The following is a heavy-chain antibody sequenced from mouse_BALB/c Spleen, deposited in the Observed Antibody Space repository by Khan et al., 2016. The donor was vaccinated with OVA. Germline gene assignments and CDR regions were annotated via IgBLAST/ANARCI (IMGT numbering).Heavy chain of an antibody. V-gene: IGHV1S137*01. J-gene: IGHJ4*01. Sequence: QVQLQQSGPEVVRPGVSVKISCKGSGDTFSAYAMPWVKQSHANSLEWIGVISTYNGNTSYHQKFKGQATMTVDKSSSTAYLELARLTSEDSASYYGASGDFLLRLRGMDYWGQGTSVTVSS. CDR3: ASGDFLLRLRGMDY. CDR1: GDTFSAYA. D-gene: IGHD1-1*01. CDR2: ISTYNGNT.